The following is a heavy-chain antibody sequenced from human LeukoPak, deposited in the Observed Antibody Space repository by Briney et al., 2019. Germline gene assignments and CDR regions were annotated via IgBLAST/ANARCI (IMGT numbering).Heavy chain of an antibody. J-gene: IGHJ4*02. CDR2: ISNNAVST. Sequence: GGSLRLSCAASGFTFKNYAMSWVRQAPGKGLEWISAISNNAVSTYYADSVKGRFTISRDNSKNTLYLQMNRLRAEDTAVYYCAKVLQLYGDFGYWGQGTLVTVSS. CDR3: AKVLQLYGDFGY. CDR1: GFTFKNYA. V-gene: IGHV3-23*01. D-gene: IGHD4-17*01.